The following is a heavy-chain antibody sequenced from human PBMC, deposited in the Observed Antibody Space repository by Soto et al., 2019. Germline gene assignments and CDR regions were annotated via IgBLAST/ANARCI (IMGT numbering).Heavy chain of an antibody. J-gene: IGHJ3*02. V-gene: IGHV4-59*01. CDR1: GGSISSYY. CDR2: IYYSGST. CDR3: ARDLDLGGYDAFDI. Sequence: SETLSLICTVSGGSISSYYWSWIRQPPGKGLEWIGYIYYSGSTNYNPSLKSRVTISVDTSKNQFSLKLSSVTAADTAVYYCARDLDLGGYDAFDIWGQGTMVTVSS. D-gene: IGHD3-10*01.